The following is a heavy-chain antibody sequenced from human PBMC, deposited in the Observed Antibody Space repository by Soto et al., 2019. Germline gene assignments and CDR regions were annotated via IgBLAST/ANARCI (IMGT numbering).Heavy chain of an antibody. CDR3: ASLMSSGYYYGMDV. Sequence: QVQLVQSGAEVKKPGSSVKVSCKASGGTFSSYTISWVRQAPGQGLEWMGRIIPILGIANYAQKFQGIVTITADKSTSTAYMVLSSLRSEDTVVYYCASLMSSGYYYGMDVWGQGTTVTVSS. V-gene: IGHV1-69*02. D-gene: IGHD3-10*01. J-gene: IGHJ6*02. CDR1: GGTFSSYT. CDR2: IIPILGIA.